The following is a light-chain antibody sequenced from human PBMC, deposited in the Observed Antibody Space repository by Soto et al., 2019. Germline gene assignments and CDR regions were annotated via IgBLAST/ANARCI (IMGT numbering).Light chain of an antibody. V-gene: IGKV3D-20*01. CDR2: AAS. Sequence: EIVLTQSPATLSLSLGERATLSCRASQSLSNNIYLAWYLQNPGPALRLLISAASATATAITDRFSGSGSGTAFTLTILRPEHEAFEVCYCQQYGSSCTFGPGTKVDIK. CDR1: QSLSNNIY. J-gene: IGKJ1*01. CDR3: QQYGSSCT.